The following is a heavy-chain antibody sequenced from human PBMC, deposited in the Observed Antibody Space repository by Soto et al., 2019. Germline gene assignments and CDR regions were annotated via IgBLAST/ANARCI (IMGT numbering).Heavy chain of an antibody. CDR3: STSPIATHGNF. CDR1: GFTFSGST. V-gene: IGHV3-73*02. CDR2: IQSKPNNYAT. Sequence: EVQLVESGGGLVQPGGSLKLSCAASGFTFSGSTMHWVRQASGKGPEWVGRIQSKPNNYATAYAASVKGRFTISRDDSKNTAYLQMNSLKTEDTAVYYCSTSPIATHGNFWGQGTLVTVSS. D-gene: IGHD6-13*01. J-gene: IGHJ4*02.